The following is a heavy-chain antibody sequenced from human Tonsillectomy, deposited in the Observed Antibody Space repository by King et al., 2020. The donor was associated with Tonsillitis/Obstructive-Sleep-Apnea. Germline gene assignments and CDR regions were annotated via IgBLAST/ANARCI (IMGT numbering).Heavy chain of an antibody. Sequence: QLVQSGPEVKKPGASVKVSCKSSGYTFSSYYMHWVRQAPGQGLEWMGMINPSGGSTYYPQRFQGRVTMTRDTSTSTVYMELSSLRSEDTAVYFCARDGYYYMDVWGKGTTVTVSS. J-gene: IGHJ6*03. V-gene: IGHV1-46*01. CDR1: GYTFSSYY. CDR2: INPSGGST. CDR3: ARDGYYYMDV.